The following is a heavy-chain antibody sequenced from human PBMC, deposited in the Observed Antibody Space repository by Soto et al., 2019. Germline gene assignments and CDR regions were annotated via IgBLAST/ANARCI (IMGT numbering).Heavy chain of an antibody. J-gene: IGHJ5*02. D-gene: IGHD1-7*01. CDR2: IYYSGST. CDR1: GGSISSSSYY. CDR3: ARQNWNYDHWFDP. V-gene: IGHV4-39*01. Sequence: PSETLSLTCTVSGGSISSSSYYGDWIRQPPGKVLEWIGSIYYSGSTYYNPSLKSRVTISVDTSKNQFSLKLSSVTAADTAVYYCARQNWNYDHWFDPWGQGTLVTVSS.